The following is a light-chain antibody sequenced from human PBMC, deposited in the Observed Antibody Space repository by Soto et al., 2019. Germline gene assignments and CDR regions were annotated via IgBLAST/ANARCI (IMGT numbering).Light chain of an antibody. Sequence: EIVFTQSPGTLSLSPGERATLSCRASQTLSNSFIAWYQQKPGQAPRLLIYDTSSRATGVPDRYSASGSGTDFTLTISRLEPEDFAVFFCQQYGTSEIIFGQGTRLEI. V-gene: IGKV3-20*01. J-gene: IGKJ5*01. CDR2: DTS. CDR1: QTLSNSF. CDR3: QQYGTSEII.